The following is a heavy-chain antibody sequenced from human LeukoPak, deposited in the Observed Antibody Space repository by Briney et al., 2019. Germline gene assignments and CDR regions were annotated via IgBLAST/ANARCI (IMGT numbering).Heavy chain of an antibody. CDR3: ARAAYYYDGSGYYLGD. V-gene: IGHV1-2*06. D-gene: IGHD3-22*01. CDR1: GYTFTDYY. CDR2: INPNSGGT. J-gene: IGHJ4*02. Sequence: GASVKVSCKASGYTFTDYYMHWVGQAPGQGVEWMGRINPNSGGTNYAQKFQARVTMTRDTSISTAYMELSRLRSDDTALYYCARAAYYYDGSGYYLGDWGQGTLVTVSS.